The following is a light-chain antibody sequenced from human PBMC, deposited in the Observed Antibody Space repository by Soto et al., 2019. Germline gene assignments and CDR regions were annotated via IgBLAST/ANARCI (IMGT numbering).Light chain of an antibody. Sequence: EILLTQSPATLSLSPGEVSTLSCRASQRISGYLAWYQQKPGQAPRLLIYDASNRATGIPVRFSGSGSGADFTLTISSLEPEDFAVYYCQQYGSSPWTFGQGTKVDIK. CDR1: QRISGY. CDR2: DAS. V-gene: IGKV3-11*01. J-gene: IGKJ1*01. CDR3: QQYGSSPWT.